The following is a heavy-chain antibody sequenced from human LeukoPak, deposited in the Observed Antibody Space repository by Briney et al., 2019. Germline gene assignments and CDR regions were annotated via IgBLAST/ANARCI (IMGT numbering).Heavy chain of an antibody. Sequence: PAASVKVSCKASGGTFSSYAISWVRQAPGQGLEWMGGIIPIFGTANYAQKFQGRVTITADESTSTAYMELSSLRSEDTAVYYCASQRPRSLKVLYGMEVWGQGTTVTVSS. J-gene: IGHJ6*02. CDR3: ASQRPRSLKVLYGMEV. CDR2: IIPIFGTA. D-gene: IGHD1-1*01. CDR1: GGTFSSYA. V-gene: IGHV1-69*13.